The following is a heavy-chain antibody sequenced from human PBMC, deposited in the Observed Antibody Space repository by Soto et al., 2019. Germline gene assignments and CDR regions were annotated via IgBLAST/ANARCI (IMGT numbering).Heavy chain of an antibody. CDR2: ITGSGCNT. D-gene: IGHD2-2*01. CDR1: GFTFGNHA. J-gene: IGHJ5*01. Sequence: GGSLRLSCAASGFTFGNHAMSWVRQAPGKGLEWVSAITGSGCNTYYADSVKGRFSISRDNSNNTLYPQMNSLSADDTALYFCARGRFCSGTSCYFDSWGLGTLVTVSS. V-gene: IGHV3-23*01. CDR3: ARGRFCSGTSCYFDS.